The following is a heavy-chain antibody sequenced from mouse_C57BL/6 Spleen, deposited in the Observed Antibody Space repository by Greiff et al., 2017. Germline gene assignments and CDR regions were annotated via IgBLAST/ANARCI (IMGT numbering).Heavy chain of an antibody. CDR1: GYTFTSYW. CDR2: IYPGSGST. Sequence: QVQLQQSGAELVKPGASVKMSCKASGYTFTSYWITWVKQRPGQGLEWIGDIYPGSGSTNYNEKFKSKATLTVDTSSSTAYMQLSSLTSEDSAVYYCARSVTTDLDDWGQGTTLTVSS. D-gene: IGHD1-1*01. V-gene: IGHV1-55*01. CDR3: ARSVTTDLDD. J-gene: IGHJ2*01.